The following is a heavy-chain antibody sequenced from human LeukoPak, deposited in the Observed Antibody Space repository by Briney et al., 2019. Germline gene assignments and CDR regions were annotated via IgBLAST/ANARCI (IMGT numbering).Heavy chain of an antibody. J-gene: IGHJ4*02. CDR2: IRSKAYGGTT. V-gene: IGHV3-49*04. CDR1: GFTFGDYA. Sequence: TGGSLRLSCTASGFTFGDYAMSWVRQAPGKGPEWVGFIRSKAYGGTTEYAASVKGRFTISRDDSKSIAYLQMNSLKTEDTAVYYCTRAQGDDFWSGYYSYYFDYWGQGTLVTVSS. D-gene: IGHD3-3*01. CDR3: TRAQGDDFWSGYYSYYFDY.